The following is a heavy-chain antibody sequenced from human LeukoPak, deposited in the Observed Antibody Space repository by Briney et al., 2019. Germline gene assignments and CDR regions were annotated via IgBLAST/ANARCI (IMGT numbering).Heavy chain of an antibody. CDR2: ISSSGGGT. CDR1: GFTFSSYA. CDR3: AKGGGRSFNFWTCYD. Sequence: PGGSLRLSCAASGFTFSSYAMNWFRQAPGKGLEWVSGISSSGGGTYYADSVKGRFTISRDNSKNTLYLQMNSLRAEDTAVYYCAKGGGRSFNFWTCYDWGQGTLVTVSS. J-gene: IGHJ4*02. D-gene: IGHD3/OR15-3a*01. V-gene: IGHV3-23*01.